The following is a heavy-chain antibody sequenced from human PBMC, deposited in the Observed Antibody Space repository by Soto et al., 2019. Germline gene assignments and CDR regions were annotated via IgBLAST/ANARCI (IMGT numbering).Heavy chain of an antibody. CDR3: GRTIPGSFLYYYYGMDV. D-gene: IGHD2-15*01. J-gene: IGHJ6*02. V-gene: IGHV1-18*04. CDR2: ISAYNGNT. CDR1: GYTFTSYG. Sequence: ASVKVSCKASGYTFTSYGISWVRQAPGQGLEWMGWISAYNGNTNYAQKLQGRVTMTTDTSTSTAYMELRSLRSDDTAVYYCGRTIPGSFLYYYYGMDVWGQGTTVTVSS.